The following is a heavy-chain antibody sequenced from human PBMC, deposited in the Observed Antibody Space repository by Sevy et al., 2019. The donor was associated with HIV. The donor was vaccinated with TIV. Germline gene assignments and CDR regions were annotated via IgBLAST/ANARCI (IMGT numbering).Heavy chain of an antibody. Sequence: GGSLRLSCTASGFTFGDYCMSWVRQAPGKGLEWVAFLKSDVYGGTVDNAASVKGTFVISREDSKTIAYLQMNDLKTEETGVYYCTRWKAAQSIFDYWGQGALVTVSS. D-gene: IGHD6-13*01. J-gene: IGHJ4*02. CDR1: GFTFGDYC. V-gene: IGHV3-49*04. CDR2: LKSDVYGGTV. CDR3: TRWKAAQSIFDY.